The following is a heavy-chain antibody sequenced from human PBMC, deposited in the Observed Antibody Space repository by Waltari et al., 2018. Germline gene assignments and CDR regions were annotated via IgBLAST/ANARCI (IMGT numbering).Heavy chain of an antibody. CDR1: GFTFSNFG. J-gene: IGHJ4*02. CDR2: IGVDGSDK. CDR3: AKDAFGNTYLDL. Sequence: QVQLVESGGGVVQPGGSLRLSCAASGFTFSNFGMHWVRQAPGKGREVVGLIGVDGSDKFYAESVRGRFTISRDNSKRTVHLDMNDLRVDDTAMYYCAKDAFGNTYLDLWGQGTLVTVSS. V-gene: IGHV3-30*02. D-gene: IGHD1-1*01.